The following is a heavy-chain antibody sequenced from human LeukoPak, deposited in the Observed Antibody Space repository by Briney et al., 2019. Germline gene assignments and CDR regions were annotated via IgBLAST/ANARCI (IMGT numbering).Heavy chain of an antibody. V-gene: IGHV3-15*01. Sequence: GGSLRLSCAASGFTFTNAWMSWVRQAPGKGLEWVGRFKTKTDGGTTDYAAPVKGRFTISRDASKYTLYLQMGSLKTEDTAMYYCTTDNWRGLDAFDVWGLGTMVTVSS. CDR3: TTDNWRGLDAFDV. CDR1: GFTFTNAW. J-gene: IGHJ3*01. D-gene: IGHD3-3*01. CDR2: FKTKTDGGTT.